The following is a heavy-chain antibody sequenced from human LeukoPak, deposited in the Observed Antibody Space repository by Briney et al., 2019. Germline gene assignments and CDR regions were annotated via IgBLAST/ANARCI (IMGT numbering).Heavy chain of an antibody. CDR2: ISYHGSNE. J-gene: IGHJ4*02. Sequence: GGSLRLSCEASGFTFSIYPMHWVRQAPEKGLEWVAMISYHGSNEYYADSVKGRFTISRDNSKNTLYLQMNNPRVEDTAIYYCARVHDTTGYYHYFDSWGQGTLVTVSS. D-gene: IGHD3-9*01. CDR3: ARVHDTTGYYHYFDS. V-gene: IGHV3-30*01. CDR1: GFTFSIYP.